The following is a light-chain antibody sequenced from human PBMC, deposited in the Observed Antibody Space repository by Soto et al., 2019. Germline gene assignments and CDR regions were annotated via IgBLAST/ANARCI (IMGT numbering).Light chain of an antibody. V-gene: IGKV1-9*01. CDR2: AAS. J-gene: IGKJ5*01. CDR3: QQVNSYPIT. Sequence: DIQMTQSPSTLSASVGDRVTITCRASQGIGNYLAWYQQIPGKAPKLLIYAASPLQSGVPSRFSGSGSGTDFTLTISSLQPEDFATYYCQQVNSYPITFGQGTRLEIK. CDR1: QGIGNY.